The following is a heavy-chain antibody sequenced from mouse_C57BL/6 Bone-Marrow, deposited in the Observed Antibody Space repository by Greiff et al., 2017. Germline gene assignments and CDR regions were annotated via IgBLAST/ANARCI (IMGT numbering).Heavy chain of an antibody. V-gene: IGHV3-6*01. Sequence: DVQLVESGPGLVKPSQSLSLTCSVTGYSITSGYYWNWIRQFPGNKLEWMGYISYDGSNNYNPSLKNRISITRDTSKNQFFLKLNSVTTEDTATYYCSLRWPYWYVDVWGTGTTVTVSS. J-gene: IGHJ1*03. CDR1: GYSITSGYY. D-gene: IGHD1-1*01. CDR3: SLRWPYWYVDV. CDR2: ISYDGSN.